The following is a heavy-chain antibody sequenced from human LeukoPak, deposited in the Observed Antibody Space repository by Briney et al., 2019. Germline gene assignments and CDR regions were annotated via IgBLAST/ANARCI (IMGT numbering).Heavy chain of an antibody. CDR1: GYTFTSYY. CDR2: INLSDGST. V-gene: IGHV1-46*01. Sequence: ASVKVSCKAAGYTFTSYYIHLVRHAPGQGFEWMAIINLSDGSTTNSQTFQGRVTMTRDTYTSTVYMELSGLRSEDTALYYCARIRDGYNDAYDIWGQGTMVTVSS. CDR3: ARIRDGYNDAYDI. D-gene: IGHD5-24*01. J-gene: IGHJ3*02.